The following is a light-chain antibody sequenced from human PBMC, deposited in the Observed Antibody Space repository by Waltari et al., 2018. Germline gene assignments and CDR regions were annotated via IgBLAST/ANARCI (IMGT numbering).Light chain of an antibody. J-gene: IGLJ1*01. CDR1: SSDVGGYDY. V-gene: IGLV2-14*03. CDR3: SSYASSVTHV. Sequence: QSALTQPASVAGSPGQSITIACTGTSSDVGGYDYVSWYQQHPGKAPILILYGVSSRPSGISIRFSGSKSGNTASLTISGLQAEDEADYYCSSYASSVTHVFGTGTKVTVL. CDR2: GVS.